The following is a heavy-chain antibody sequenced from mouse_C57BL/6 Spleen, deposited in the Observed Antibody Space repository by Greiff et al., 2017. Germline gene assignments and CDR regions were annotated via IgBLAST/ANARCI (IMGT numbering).Heavy chain of an antibody. Sequence: EVQLQESGGGLVKPGGSLKLSCAASGFTFSDYGMHWVRQAPEKGLEWVAYISSGSSTIYYADTVKGRFTISRDNAKNTLFLQMTSLRSEDTAMYYCAMDYGSSYGWYFDVWGTGTTVTVSS. J-gene: IGHJ1*03. CDR2: ISSGSSTI. D-gene: IGHD1-1*01. V-gene: IGHV5-17*01. CDR1: GFTFSDYG. CDR3: AMDYGSSYGWYFDV.